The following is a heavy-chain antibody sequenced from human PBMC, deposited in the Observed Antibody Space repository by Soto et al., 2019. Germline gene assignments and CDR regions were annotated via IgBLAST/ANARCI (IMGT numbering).Heavy chain of an antibody. J-gene: IGHJ4*02. CDR2: INAGNGNT. CDR3: AGGDIEGGYSYALTEGYLDE. V-gene: IGHV1-3*01. Sequence: ASVKVSCKASGYTFTSYAMHWVRQAPGQRLEWMGWINAGNGNTKYSQKFQGRVTITRDTSASTAYMELSSLRSEDTAVYYCAGGDIEGGYSYALTEGYLDEWGKGTLFTVPS. D-gene: IGHD5-18*01. CDR1: GYTFTSYA.